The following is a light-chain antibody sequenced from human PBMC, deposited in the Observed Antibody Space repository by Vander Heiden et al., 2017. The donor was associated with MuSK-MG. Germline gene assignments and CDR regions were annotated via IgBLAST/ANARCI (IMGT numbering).Light chain of an antibody. Sequence: QSALTQPASVSGSPGPSITISGTGTSSDVGGYNYVSWYQQHPGKAPKLMIYEVRNRPSGVSNRFSGSKSGNTASLTISGLQAEDEADYYCSSYTSSSTVFGGGTKLTVL. J-gene: IGLJ2*01. CDR2: EVR. CDR3: SSYTSSSTV. CDR1: SSDVGGYNY. V-gene: IGLV2-14*01.